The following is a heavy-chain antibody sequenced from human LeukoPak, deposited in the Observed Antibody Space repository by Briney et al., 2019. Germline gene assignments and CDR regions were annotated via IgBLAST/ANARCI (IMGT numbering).Heavy chain of an antibody. CDR3: ARGLARTSMVTRGGVRFDY. V-gene: IGHV1-2*02. CDR1: GYTFTGYY. Sequence: VASVEVSCKASGYTFTGYYMHWVRHAPGQGLECMGWINPNSGDTNYAQTFQGRVTMTRNTSISTAYMELSSLRSEDTAVYYCARGLARTSMVTRGGVRFDYWGQGTLVTVSS. D-gene: IGHD5-18*01. J-gene: IGHJ4*02. CDR2: INPNSGDT.